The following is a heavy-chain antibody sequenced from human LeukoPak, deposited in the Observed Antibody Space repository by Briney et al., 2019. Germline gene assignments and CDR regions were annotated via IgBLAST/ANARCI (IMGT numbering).Heavy chain of an antibody. CDR3: ARVFGAWSYKGGFDI. J-gene: IGHJ3*02. D-gene: IGHD1-26*01. CDR2: IWYDGRNT. CDR1: GFSFNSFD. Sequence: GGSLRLSCAASGFSFNSFDMHWVRQAPGKGLEWVSLIWYDGRNTYYADSVRGRFTISRDNSKNTLWLQMNSLRAEDTALYYCARVFGAWSYKGGFDIWGPGTMVTVSS. V-gene: IGHV3-33*01.